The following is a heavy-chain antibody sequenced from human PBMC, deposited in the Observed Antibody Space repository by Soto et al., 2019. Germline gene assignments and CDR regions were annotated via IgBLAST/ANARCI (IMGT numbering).Heavy chain of an antibody. CDR2: IIPIFGTA. V-gene: IGHV1-69*13. CDR1: GGTFSSYA. D-gene: IGHD6-13*01. CDR3: ARKVSSWHYFDY. J-gene: IGHJ4*02. Sequence: ASVKVSCKASGGTFSSYAISWVRQAPGQGLEWMGGIIPIFGTANYAQKFQGRVTITADESTSTAYTELSSLRSEDTAVYYCARKVSSWHYFDYWGQGTLVTVSS.